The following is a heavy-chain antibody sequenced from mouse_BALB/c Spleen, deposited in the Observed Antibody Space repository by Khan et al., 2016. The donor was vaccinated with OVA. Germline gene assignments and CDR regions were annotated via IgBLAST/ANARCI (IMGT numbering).Heavy chain of an antibody. CDR2: ISTSGRT. Sequence: EVQLQESGPGLVKPSQSLSLTCTVTGYSITRDYAWNWIRQFPGNKLEWMGYISTSGRTTYNPSLNSRISIPPDTSTNRFFLQFNSVTSEDTASSYGSSGLGRYYDMDYWGQGTSVTVSS. D-gene: IGHD4-1*01. CDR3: SSGLGRYYDMDY. V-gene: IGHV3-2*02. J-gene: IGHJ4*01. CDR1: GYSITRDYA.